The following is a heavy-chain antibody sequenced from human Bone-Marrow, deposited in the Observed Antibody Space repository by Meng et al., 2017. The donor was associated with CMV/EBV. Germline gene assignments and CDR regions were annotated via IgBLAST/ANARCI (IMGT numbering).Heavy chain of an antibody. D-gene: IGHD6-6*01. CDR2: VSPTSGHT. Sequence: SVSPFTSYDVTWVRQATGQGFEWMGWVSPTSGHTGYAPKFQGRVTMTGNTSISTAYMELSSLRSDDTAVYFCARAAHYSSSLYFDYWGQGALVTVSS. CDR3: ARAAHYSSSLYFDY. V-gene: IGHV1-8*01. J-gene: IGHJ4*02. CDR1: VSPFTSYD.